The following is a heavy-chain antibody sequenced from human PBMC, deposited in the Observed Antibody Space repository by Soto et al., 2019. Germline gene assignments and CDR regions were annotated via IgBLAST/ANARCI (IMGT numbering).Heavy chain of an antibody. Sequence: SVKVSCKASGYTFTGYYMHWVRQAPVQGLEWMGWINPNSGGTNYAQKFQGRVTMTRDTSISTAYMELSRLRSDDTAVYYCARDPYSSSWYTPPYFDYWGQGTLVTVSS. V-gene: IGHV1-2*02. D-gene: IGHD6-13*01. CDR2: INPNSGGT. CDR1: GYTFTGYY. J-gene: IGHJ4*02. CDR3: ARDPYSSSWYTPPYFDY.